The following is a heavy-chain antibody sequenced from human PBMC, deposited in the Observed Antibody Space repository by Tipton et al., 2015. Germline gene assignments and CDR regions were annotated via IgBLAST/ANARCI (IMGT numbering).Heavy chain of an antibody. CDR1: GYTFTYYY. J-gene: IGHJ3*01. Sequence: QLVQSGAEVKQPGASVKISCKASGYTFTYYYIHWVRQAPGQGLEWMGLINPNGGNTVYAQRFQDRVTMTRDTSTSTVYMDVSSLKSDDTAVYYCARGRDGYNSDAFGVWGQGTLVTVSP. V-gene: IGHV1-46*01. CDR2: INPNGGNT. CDR3: ARGRDGYNSDAFGV. D-gene: IGHD5-24*01.